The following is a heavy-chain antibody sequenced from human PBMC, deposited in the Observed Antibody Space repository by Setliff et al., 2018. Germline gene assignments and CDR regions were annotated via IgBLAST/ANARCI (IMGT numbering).Heavy chain of an antibody. CDR2: IKQDGSER. CDR1: GFTFSNYW. CDR3: ARDGVSYGMDV. Sequence: SLRLSCEASGFTFSNYWMSWVRQAPGKGLEWVANIKQDGSERYFVDSVKGRFTISRDNAKNSLYLQMNSLRAEDTAVYYCARDGVSYGMDVWGQGTTVTVSS. J-gene: IGHJ6*02. V-gene: IGHV3-7*01.